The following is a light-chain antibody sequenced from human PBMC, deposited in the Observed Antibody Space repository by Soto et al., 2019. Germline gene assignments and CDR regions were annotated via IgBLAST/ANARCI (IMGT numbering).Light chain of an antibody. J-gene: IGLJ2*01. Sequence: QSVLTQPPSASGTPGQRVTISCSGSSSNIGSNLVNWYQQLPGMAPKLLVYSNNQRPSGVPDRFSGSKSGTSAYLAISGLQSEDEADYYCAAWDDSLNGVFFGGGTKVTVL. CDR2: SNN. CDR1: SSNIGSNL. CDR3: AAWDDSLNGVF. V-gene: IGLV1-44*01.